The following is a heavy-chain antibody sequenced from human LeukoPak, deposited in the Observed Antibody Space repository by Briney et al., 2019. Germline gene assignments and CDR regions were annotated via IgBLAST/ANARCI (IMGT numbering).Heavy chain of an antibody. CDR2: IYYSGSS. J-gene: IGHJ4*02. Sequence: SETLSLTCTVSGGSISSYYWSWIRQPPGKGLEWIGYIYYSGSSNYNPSLKSRVTLSVDTSKNQFSLKLSSVTAADTAVYYCARVRAAVDYWGQGTLVTVSS. V-gene: IGHV4-59*01. CDR1: GGSISSYY. D-gene: IGHD6-13*01. CDR3: ARVRAAVDY.